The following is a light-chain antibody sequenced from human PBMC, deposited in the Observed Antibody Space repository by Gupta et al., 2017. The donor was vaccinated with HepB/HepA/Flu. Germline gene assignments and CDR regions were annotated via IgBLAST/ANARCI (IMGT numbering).Light chain of an antibody. CDR1: SSNIGINA. CDR2: SNN. CDR3: ATWYDSLNGVV. V-gene: IGLV1-44*01. Sequence: QSVLTQPPSASGTPGQRVTISCSGSSSNIGINAVNWYQQLPGTAPKLLIYSNNQRPSGIPDRFSGSKSGTSASLAISGLQSEDEADYYCATWYDSLNGVVFCGGTKLSVL. J-gene: IGLJ2*01.